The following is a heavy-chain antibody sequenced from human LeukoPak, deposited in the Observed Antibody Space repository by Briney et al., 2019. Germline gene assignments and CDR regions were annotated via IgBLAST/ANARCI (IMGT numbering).Heavy chain of an antibody. V-gene: IGHV3-33*08. Sequence: PGGSLRLSCAASGFTFISYGIHWVPQAPGKGLEWVADIWYDGSNKYYADSVKGRFTISRDTYKITLYLQMNHLRAEDTAVYHCARVGATGASMNFDYWGQGTLVTVSS. J-gene: IGHJ4*02. CDR1: GFTFISYG. CDR3: ARVGATGASMNFDY. CDR2: IWYDGSNK. D-gene: IGHD1-26*01.